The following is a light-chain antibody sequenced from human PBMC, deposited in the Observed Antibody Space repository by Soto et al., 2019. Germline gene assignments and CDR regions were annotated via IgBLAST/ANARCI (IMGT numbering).Light chain of an antibody. CDR1: QSVSTDY. V-gene: IGKV3-20*01. J-gene: IGKJ4*01. Sequence: EVVLTQSPGTLSLSPGERATLSCRASQSVSTDYLAWYQQKPGQPPRLLIYGPSSRATGIPERFSGSGSGTDFTLTISRLEPEEFAVYYCQQYGSSITVGGGTKVEIK. CDR2: GPS. CDR3: QQYGSSIT.